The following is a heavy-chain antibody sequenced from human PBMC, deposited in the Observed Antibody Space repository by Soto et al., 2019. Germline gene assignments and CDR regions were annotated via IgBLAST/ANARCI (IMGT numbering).Heavy chain of an antibody. J-gene: IGHJ6*02. CDR1: GGTFSSYA. CDR3: ARVEPAAISTYYYGMDV. CDR2: IIPIFGTA. Sequence: SSVKVSCKASGGTFSSYAISWVRQAPGQGLEWMGGIIPIFGTANYAQKFQGRVTITADESTSTAYMELSSLRSEDTAVYYCARVEPAAISTYYYGMDVWGQGTTVTASS. D-gene: IGHD2-2*02. V-gene: IGHV1-69*13.